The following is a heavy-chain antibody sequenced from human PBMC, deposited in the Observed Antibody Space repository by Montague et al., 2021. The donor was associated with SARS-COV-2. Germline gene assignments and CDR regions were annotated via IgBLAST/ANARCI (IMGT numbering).Heavy chain of an antibody. Sequence: SLRLSCAASGFTFNNYAMHWVRQAPGKGLEWVAIISYDGSNKYYADSVKGRFAISRDNSKKTLYLQMNSLRAEDTAVYYCVRASLIKARIAVAGTTVYWGQGPRVTFSS. CDR2: ISYDGSNK. CDR3: VRASLIKARIAVAGTTVY. CDR1: GFTFNNYA. D-gene: IGHD6-19*01. J-gene: IGHJ4*02. V-gene: IGHV3-30*09.